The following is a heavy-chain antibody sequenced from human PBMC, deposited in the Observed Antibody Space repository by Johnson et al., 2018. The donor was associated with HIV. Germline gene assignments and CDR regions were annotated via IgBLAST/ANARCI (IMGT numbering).Heavy chain of an antibody. Sequence: QMQLVESGGGVVQPGRSLRLSCAASGFTFSSYAMHWVRQAPGKGLEWVAVISYDGSNKYYADSVKGRFTISRDNSKNTLYLQMNSLRAEDTAVYYCARVRLPDAFDIWGQGTMVTVSS. J-gene: IGHJ3*02. CDR3: ARVRLPDAFDI. CDR1: GFTFSSYA. V-gene: IGHV3-30*04. CDR2: ISYDGSNK.